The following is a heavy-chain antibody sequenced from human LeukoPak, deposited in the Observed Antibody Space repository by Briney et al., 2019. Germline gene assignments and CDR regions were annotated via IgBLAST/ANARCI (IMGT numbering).Heavy chain of an antibody. CDR1: GGSIGSYY. J-gene: IGHJ4*02. Sequence: SETLSLTCTVSGGSIGSYYWSWIRQPPGKGLEWIGYTYYSGSTNHNPSLKSRVTISVDTSKNQFSLKLSSVTAADTAVYYCARAPWGRSDFWSGHPYYFDYWGQGTLVTVSS. D-gene: IGHD3-3*01. CDR2: TYYSGST. CDR3: ARAPWGRSDFWSGHPYYFDY. V-gene: IGHV4-59*01.